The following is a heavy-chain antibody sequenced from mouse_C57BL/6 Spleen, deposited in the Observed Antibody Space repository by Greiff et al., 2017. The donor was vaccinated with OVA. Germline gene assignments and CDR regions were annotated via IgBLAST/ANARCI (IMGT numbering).Heavy chain of an antibody. CDR1: GYTFTSYW. V-gene: IGHV1-74*01. J-gene: IGHJ4*01. CDR2: IHPSDSDT. D-gene: IGHD3-2*02. Sequence: QVQLKQPGAELVKPGASVKVSCKASGYTFTSYWMHWVKQRPGQGLEWIGRIHPSDSDTNYNQKFKGKATLTVDKSSSTAYMQLSSLTSEDSAVYYCAIRLRQLRRYYAMDYWGQGTSVTVSS. CDR3: AIRLRQLRRYYAMDY.